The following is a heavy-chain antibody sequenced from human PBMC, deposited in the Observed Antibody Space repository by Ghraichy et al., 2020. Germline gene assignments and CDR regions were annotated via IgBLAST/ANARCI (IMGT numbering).Heavy chain of an antibody. Sequence: GGSLRLSCAASGFTFSSYAISWVRQAPGKGLEWVSAISGSGGSTYYADSVKGRFTISRDNSKNTLYLQMNSLRAEDTAVYYCAKAVLLWFGELSYFDYWGQGTLVTVSS. CDR2: ISGSGGST. CDR1: GFTFSSYA. V-gene: IGHV3-23*01. CDR3: AKAVLLWFGELSYFDY. J-gene: IGHJ4*02. D-gene: IGHD3-10*01.